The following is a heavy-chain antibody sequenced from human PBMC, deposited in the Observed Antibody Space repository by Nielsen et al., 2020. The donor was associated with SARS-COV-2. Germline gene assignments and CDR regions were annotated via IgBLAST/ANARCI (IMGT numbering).Heavy chain of an antibody. CDR1: GYTFTAYA. J-gene: IGHJ4*02. V-gene: IGHV1-3*04. CDR3: ARSRGCSATSCFFDY. Sequence: ASVKVSCKASGYTFTAYAIHWVRQDPGQRLEWMGWINSDSGNTKYSRKFRGRVTITRDTSASTAYMELSGLSSEDTAVYYCARSRGCSATSCFFDYWGQGALVTVSS. CDR2: INSDSGNT. D-gene: IGHD2-2*01.